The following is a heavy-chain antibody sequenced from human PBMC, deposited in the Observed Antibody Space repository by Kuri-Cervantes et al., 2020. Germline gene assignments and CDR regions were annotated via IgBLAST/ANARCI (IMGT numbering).Heavy chain of an antibody. D-gene: IGHD2-2*01. J-gene: IGHJ4*02. CDR3: ARDRCSSTSCPFDY. V-gene: IGHV1-18*01. Sequence: ASVKVSCKASGYTFTSYGISWVRQAPGQGLEWMGWISAYNGNTNYAQKLQGRVTMTTDTSTSTAYMELSSLRSEDTAVYYCARDRCSSTSCPFDYWGQGTLVTVSS. CDR1: GYTFTSYG. CDR2: ISAYNGNT.